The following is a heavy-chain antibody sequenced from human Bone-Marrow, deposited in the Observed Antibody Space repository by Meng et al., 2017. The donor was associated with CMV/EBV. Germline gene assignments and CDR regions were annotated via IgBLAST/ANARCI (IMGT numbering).Heavy chain of an antibody. J-gene: IGHJ4*02. CDR3: ARALIRGFRIDN. CDR2: INPNSGGT. V-gene: IGHV1-2*02. Sequence: ASVKVSCTASGYTFTGYYMHWVRQAPGQGLEWMGWINPNSGGTNDAQKFQGRVTMTRDTSSSTAHMELSRLRSDDTAVCYCARALIRGFRIDNWGRGTLVTVSS. CDR1: GYTFTGYY. D-gene: IGHD3-10*01.